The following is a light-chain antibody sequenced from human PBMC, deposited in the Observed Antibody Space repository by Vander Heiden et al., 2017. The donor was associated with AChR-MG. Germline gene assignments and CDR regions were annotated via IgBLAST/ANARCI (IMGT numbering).Light chain of an antibody. Sequence: QSVLTQPPSVSAAPGQKVTISCSGSSSNIGNNYVSWYQQRPGTAPKLLIYDNNKRPSGIPDRFSGSKSGTSATLGITGLQTGDEADYYCGTWDSSLSAGPSVFGTGTKVTVL. CDR3: GTWDSSLSAGPSV. J-gene: IGLJ1*01. V-gene: IGLV1-51*01. CDR1: SSNIGNNY. CDR2: DNN.